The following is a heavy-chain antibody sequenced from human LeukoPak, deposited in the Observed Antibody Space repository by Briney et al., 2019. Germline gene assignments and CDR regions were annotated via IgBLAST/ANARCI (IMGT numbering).Heavy chain of an antibody. CDR3: ARGKHDSSGYYYNGIDY. J-gene: IGHJ4*02. CDR2: ISYDGSNK. V-gene: IGHV3-30-3*01. CDR1: GFTFSSYA. D-gene: IGHD3-22*01. Sequence: PGGSLRLSCAVSGFTFSSYAMHWVRQAPGKGLEWVAVISYDGSNKYYADSVKGRFTISRDNSKNTLYLQMNSLRAEDTAVYYCARGKHDSSGYYYNGIDYWGQGTLVTVSS.